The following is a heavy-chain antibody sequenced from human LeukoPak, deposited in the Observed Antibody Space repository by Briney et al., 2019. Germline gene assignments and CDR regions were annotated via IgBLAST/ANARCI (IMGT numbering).Heavy chain of an antibody. D-gene: IGHD2-21*02. CDR2: INPSGGST. CDR1: GYTFTSYY. CDR3: AGDLDCGGDCYPN. Sequence: ASVKVSCKASGYTFTSYYMHWVRQAPGQGLEWMGIINPSGGSTSYAQKFLGRVTMTRDTSTSTVYMELSSLRSEDTAVYYCAGDLDCGGDCYPNWGQGTLVTVSS. V-gene: IGHV1-46*01. J-gene: IGHJ4*02.